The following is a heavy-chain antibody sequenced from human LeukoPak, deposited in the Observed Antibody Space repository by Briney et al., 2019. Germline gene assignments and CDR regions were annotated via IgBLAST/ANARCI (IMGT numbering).Heavy chain of an antibody. V-gene: IGHV1-8*01. CDR3: ARVFGLVRSSVRRGFGY. CDR1: GYTFTSYD. J-gene: IGHJ4*02. D-gene: IGHD3-10*01. Sequence: ASVKVPCKASGYTFTSYDINWVRQATGQGLEWMGWMNPNSGNTGYAQKFQGRVTMTRNTSISTAYMELSSLRSEDTAVYYCARVFGLVRSSVRRGFGYWGQGTLVTVSS. CDR2: MNPNSGNT.